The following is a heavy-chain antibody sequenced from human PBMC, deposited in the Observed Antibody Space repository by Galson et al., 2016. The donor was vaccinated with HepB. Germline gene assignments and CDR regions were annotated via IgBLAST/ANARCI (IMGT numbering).Heavy chain of an antibody. CDR1: GDPLSAGYYY. J-gene: IGHJ4*02. Sequence: ETLSLTCTVSGDPLSAGYYYWGWIRQSPGKGLEWIGSIYYIGSTSYSPSLKSRVTISVDTSKNQFSLRLSSVTAADTAVYYCARNATSGFFDHWGQGIQVTVSS. CDR3: ARNATSGFFDH. D-gene: IGHD3-22*01. CDR2: IYYIGST. V-gene: IGHV4-39*01.